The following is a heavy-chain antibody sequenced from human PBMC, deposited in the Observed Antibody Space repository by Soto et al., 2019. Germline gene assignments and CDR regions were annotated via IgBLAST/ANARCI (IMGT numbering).Heavy chain of an antibody. D-gene: IGHD3-3*01. V-gene: IGHV3-30*18. CDR3: AKDSALEWLSYGMDV. J-gene: IGHJ6*02. CDR1: GFTFSSYG. CDR2: ISYDGSNK. Sequence: GGSLRLSCAASGFTFSSYGMHWVRRAPGKGLEWVAVISYDGSNKYYADSVKGRFTISRDNSKNTLYLQMNSLRAEDTAVYYCAKDSALEWLSYGMDVWGQGTTVTVSS.